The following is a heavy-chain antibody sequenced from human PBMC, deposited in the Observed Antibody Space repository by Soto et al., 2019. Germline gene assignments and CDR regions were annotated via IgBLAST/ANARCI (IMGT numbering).Heavy chain of an antibody. J-gene: IGHJ6*02. CDR3: ARDQDLVYYYYGMDV. D-gene: IGHD2-15*01. V-gene: IGHV3-30-3*01. Sequence: PVGSLRLSCAASGFTFSSYAMHWVRQAPGKGLEWVAVISYDGSNKYYADSVKGRFTISRDNSKNTLYLQMNSLRAEDTAVYYCARDQDLVYYYYGMDVWGQGTTVTVSS. CDR2: ISYDGSNK. CDR1: GFTFSSYA.